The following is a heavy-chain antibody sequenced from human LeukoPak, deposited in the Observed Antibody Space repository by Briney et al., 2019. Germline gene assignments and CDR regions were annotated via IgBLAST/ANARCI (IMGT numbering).Heavy chain of an antibody. Sequence: PSETLSLTCTVSGGSISSGGYYWRWIRQHPGKGLEWIGYIYYSGSTYYNPSLKSRVTISVDTSKNQFSLKLSSVTAADTAVYYCARVESVVRGVITAPTFDYWGQGTLVTVSS. V-gene: IGHV4-31*03. CDR2: IYYSGST. J-gene: IGHJ4*02. D-gene: IGHD3-10*01. CDR1: GGSISSGGYY. CDR3: ARVESVVRGVITAPTFDY.